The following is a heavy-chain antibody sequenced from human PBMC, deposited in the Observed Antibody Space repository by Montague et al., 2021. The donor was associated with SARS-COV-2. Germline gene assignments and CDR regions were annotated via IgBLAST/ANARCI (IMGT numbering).Heavy chain of an antibody. CDR3: ARVPDYYDSSGYYFDAIDI. J-gene: IGHJ3*02. V-gene: IGHV4-34*01. CDR2: INHSGSI. D-gene: IGHD3-22*01. Sequence: SETLSLTCAVYGGSFSGYYWSWIRQPPGKGLEWIGEINHSGSINYNPSLKSRVTISVDTTKNQFSLKLSSVTAADTAVYYCARVPDYYDSSGYYFDAIDIWGQGTMVTVSS. CDR1: GGSFSGYY.